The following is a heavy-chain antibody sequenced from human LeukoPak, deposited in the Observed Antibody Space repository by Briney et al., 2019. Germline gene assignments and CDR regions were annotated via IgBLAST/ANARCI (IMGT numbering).Heavy chain of an antibody. CDR2: IYYSGTT. D-gene: IGHD6-13*01. J-gene: IGHJ4*02. Sequence: SETLSLTCTVSGGSISSYYWSWIRQPLGKGLGWVGYIYYSGTTNYNPSLKSRVTISVDTSKNQFSLKLSSVTAADTAVYSCARGVYIAAAQYAYWGQGTLVTVSS. CDR3: ARGVYIAAAQYAY. V-gene: IGHV4-59*12. CDR1: GGSISSYY.